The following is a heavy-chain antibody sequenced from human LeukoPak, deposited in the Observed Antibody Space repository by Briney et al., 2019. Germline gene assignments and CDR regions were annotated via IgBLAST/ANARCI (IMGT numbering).Heavy chain of an antibody. CDR3: ARPLVGADDAFDI. V-gene: IGHV4-39*07. CDR1: GGSISSYY. J-gene: IGHJ3*02. CDR2: MYYSGST. Sequence: PSETLSLTCTVSGGSISSYYWGWIRQPPGKGLEWIGSMYYSGSTYYNPSLKSRVTISVDTSKNQFSLKLSSVTAADTAVYYCARPLVGADDAFDIWGQGTMVTVSS. D-gene: IGHD1-26*01.